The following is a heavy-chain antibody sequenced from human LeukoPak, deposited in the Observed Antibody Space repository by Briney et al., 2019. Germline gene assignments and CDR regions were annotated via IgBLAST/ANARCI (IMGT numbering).Heavy chain of an antibody. CDR1: GFTFSSYA. V-gene: IGHV3-23*01. CDR2: ISNSAGST. Sequence: GGSLRLSCAASGFTFSSYAMSWVRQAPGKGLEWVSVISNSAGSTFYADSVKGRFTISRDNSKNTLYLQMNSLRAEDTAVYYCARFQVAFDIWGQGTMVTVSS. D-gene: IGHD3-3*01. CDR3: ARFQVAFDI. J-gene: IGHJ3*02.